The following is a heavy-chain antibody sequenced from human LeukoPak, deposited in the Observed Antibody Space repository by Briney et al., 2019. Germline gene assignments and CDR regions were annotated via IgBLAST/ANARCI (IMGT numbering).Heavy chain of an antibody. Sequence: PGGSLRLSCAASGFTFSSYSMNWVRQAPGKGLEWVSSISSSSSYIYYADSVKGRFTISRDNAKNSLYLQMNSLRAEDTAVYYCASGTTYYYDSSGYNRFDYWGQGTLVTVSS. CDR2: ISSSSSYI. V-gene: IGHV3-21*01. D-gene: IGHD3-22*01. CDR1: GFTFSSYS. J-gene: IGHJ4*02. CDR3: ASGTTYYYDSSGYNRFDY.